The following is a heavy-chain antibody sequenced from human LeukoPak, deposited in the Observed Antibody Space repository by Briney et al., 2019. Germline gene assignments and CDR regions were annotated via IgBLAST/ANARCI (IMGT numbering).Heavy chain of an antibody. CDR2: ISYDGSDK. CDR3: AGGRDEGAFDI. CDR1: GFTFSSYG. V-gene: IGHV3-30*03. Sequence: PGGSLRLSCAASGFTFSSYGMHWVRQAPGKGLEGVALISYDGSDKYYADSVKGRFTFSRDNSKNTLYLQMNSLRAEDTAVYYCAGGRDEGAFDIWGQGTMVTVSS. J-gene: IGHJ3*02. D-gene: IGHD5-24*01.